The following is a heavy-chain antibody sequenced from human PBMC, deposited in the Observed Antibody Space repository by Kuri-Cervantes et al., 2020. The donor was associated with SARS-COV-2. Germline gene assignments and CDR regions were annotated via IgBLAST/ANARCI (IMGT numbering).Heavy chain of an antibody. D-gene: IGHD5-18*01. CDR3: TKEKGNTYGFDY. CDR2: ISPLFGKA. CDR1: GGNFSHFA. Sequence: SSVNVSCKDSGGNFSHFAISWVRQAPGQGLEWMGGISPLFGKANYAQKFQGRVTITADESTSTVYMEVSSLRFEDTAVYYCTKEKGNTYGFDYWGQGTLVTVSS. J-gene: IGHJ4*02. V-gene: IGHV1-69*13.